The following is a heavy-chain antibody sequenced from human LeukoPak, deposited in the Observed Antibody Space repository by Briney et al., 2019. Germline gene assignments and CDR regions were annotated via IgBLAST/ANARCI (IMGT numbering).Heavy chain of an antibody. CDR2: IYYSGST. V-gene: IGHV4-39*07. J-gene: IGHJ5*02. CDR1: GGSISSSSYY. D-gene: IGHD3-16*01. CDR3: AREQTYVSNWFDP. Sequence: SETLSLTCTVSGGSISSSSYYWGWIRQPPGKGLEWIGSIYYSGSTYYNPSLKSRVTISVDMSKNQFSLKLSSVTAADTAVYYCAREQTYVSNWFDPWGQGTLVTVSS.